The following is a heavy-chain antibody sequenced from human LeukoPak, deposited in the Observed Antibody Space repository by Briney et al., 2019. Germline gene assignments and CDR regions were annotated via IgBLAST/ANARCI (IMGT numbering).Heavy chain of an antibody. D-gene: IGHD6-19*01. V-gene: IGHV3-64D*06. J-gene: IGHJ4*02. CDR2: ISGSGNGFSI. CDR3: VVYSSETYFDY. CDR1: GFVFTIYT. Sequence: PGGSLRLSCSASGFVFTIYTMYWVRQAPGKGPEYVSTISGSGNGFSIYYADSVKGRFTISGDDSKSILYLQMNGLRSEDTAVYYCVVYSSETYFDYWGQGTLVTVSS.